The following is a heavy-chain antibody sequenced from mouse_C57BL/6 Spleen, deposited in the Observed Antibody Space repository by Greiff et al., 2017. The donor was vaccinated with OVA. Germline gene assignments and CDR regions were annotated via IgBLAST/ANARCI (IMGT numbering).Heavy chain of an antibody. J-gene: IGHJ2*01. D-gene: IGHD1-1*01. CDR2: IYPGSGST. CDR1: GYTFTSYW. V-gene: IGHV1-55*01. Sequence: VQLQQPGAELVKPGASVKMSCKASGYTFTSYWITWVKQRPGQGLEWIGDIYPGSGSTNYNEKFKSKATLTVDTSSSTAYMQLSSLTSEDSAVYYCARERYYYGSSYPFDDWGQGTTLTVSS. CDR3: ARERYYYGSSYPFDD.